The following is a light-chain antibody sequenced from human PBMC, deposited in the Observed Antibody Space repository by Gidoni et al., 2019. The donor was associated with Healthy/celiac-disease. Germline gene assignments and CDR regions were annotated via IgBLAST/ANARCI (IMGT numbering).Light chain of an antibody. CDR3: QQYDNLPYT. V-gene: IGKV1-33*01. Sequence: DIQITQSTSSLSASVGDRFTITCQASQDISNYLNWYQQKPGKAPKLLIYDASNLETGVPSRFSGSGSGTDFTFTISSLQPEDIATYYCQQYDNLPYTFGQGTKLEIK. CDR1: QDISNY. CDR2: DAS. J-gene: IGKJ2*01.